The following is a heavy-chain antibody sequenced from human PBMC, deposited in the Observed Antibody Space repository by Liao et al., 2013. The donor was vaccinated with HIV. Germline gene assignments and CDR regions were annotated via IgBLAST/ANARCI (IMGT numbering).Heavy chain of an antibody. CDR1: GGSISGSD. V-gene: IGHV4-59*01. CDR2: IYYSGST. CDR3: ARGSSSSWYDS. J-gene: IGHJ5*01. D-gene: IGHD6-13*01. Sequence: QVQLQESGPGLVKPSETLSLTCTVSGGSISGSDWNWIRQPPGKGLEWIGYIYYSGSTNYNPSLKSRVSISVDTSRNQLSLKLTSVTAADTAVYYCARGSSSSWYDSWGQGTLVTVSS.